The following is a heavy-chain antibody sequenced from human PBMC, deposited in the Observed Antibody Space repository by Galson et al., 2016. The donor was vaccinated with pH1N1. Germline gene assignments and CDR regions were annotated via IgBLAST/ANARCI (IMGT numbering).Heavy chain of an antibody. CDR1: GYTFTAYG. J-gene: IGHJ4*02. CDR3: ARTAAAAYFDY. V-gene: IGHV1-18*01. Sequence: SVKVSCKASGYTFTAYGTNWVRQAPGQGLEWMGRISAINASPSYAQKFQGRVTMTSDPSTNTAYVELGSLRSDDTAVYYCARTAAAAYFDYWGQGTLITVSS. D-gene: IGHD6-13*01. CDR2: ISAINASP.